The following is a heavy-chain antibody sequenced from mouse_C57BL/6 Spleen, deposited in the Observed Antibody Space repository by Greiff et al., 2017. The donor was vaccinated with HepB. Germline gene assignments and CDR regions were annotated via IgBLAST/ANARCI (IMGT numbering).Heavy chain of an antibody. CDR3: AIGGIITTDFAY. D-gene: IGHD1-1*01. CDR2: IDPNSGGT. CDR1: GYTFTSYW. J-gene: IGHJ3*01. Sequence: LQESGAELVKPGASVKLSCKASGYTFTSYWMHWVKQRPGRGLEWIGRIDPNSGGTKYNEKFKSKATLTVDKPSSTTYMQLSSLTSEESAVYYCAIGGIITTDFAYWGQGTLVTVSA. V-gene: IGHV1-72*01.